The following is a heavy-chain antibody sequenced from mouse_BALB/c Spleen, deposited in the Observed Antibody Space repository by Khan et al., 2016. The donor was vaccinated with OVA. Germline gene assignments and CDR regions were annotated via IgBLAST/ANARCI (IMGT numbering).Heavy chain of an antibody. CDR3: ARGGITTATLSY. J-gene: IGHJ2*01. D-gene: IGHD1-2*01. V-gene: IGHV1S56*01. Sequence: QVQLQQSGPEVVKPGALVKISCKASGYTFTSYDINWVKQRPGQGLEWIGWIYPGDGSTKYNENFKGKATLTVDKSSSTAYMQLSSLTSEKFTVYFCARGGITTATLSYWGQGTTLTVSS. CDR2: IYPGDGST. CDR1: GYTFTSYD.